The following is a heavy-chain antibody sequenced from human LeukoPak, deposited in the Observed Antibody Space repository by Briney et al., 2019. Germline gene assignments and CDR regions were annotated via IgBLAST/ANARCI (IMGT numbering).Heavy chain of an antibody. CDR1: GFTLASYG. CDR3: AIMHGYYDGSGYWVQ. V-gene: IGHV3-23*01. D-gene: IGHD3-22*01. J-gene: IGHJ1*01. CDR2: ITPSADRL. Sequence: GGTLRLSRAASGFTLASYGMSGGRQAPGKGLEGVSVITPSADRLSYAASVEGRFPISRDNPRNTLYMQMNSLRDEDTALYYCAIMHGYYDGSGYWVQWGQGTLVTVSS.